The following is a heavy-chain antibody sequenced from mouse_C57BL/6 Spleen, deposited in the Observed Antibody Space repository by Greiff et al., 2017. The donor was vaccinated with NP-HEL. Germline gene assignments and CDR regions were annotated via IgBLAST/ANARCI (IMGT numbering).Heavy chain of an antibody. CDR2: INPNNGGT. CDR1: GYTFTDYY. D-gene: IGHD1-1*01. J-gene: IGHJ1*03. Sequence: EVQLQQSGPELVKPGASVKISCKASGYTFTDYYMNWVKQSHGKSLEWIGDINPNNGGTSYNQKFKGKATSTVDKSSSTAYMELRSLTSEDSAVYYCARCFSTVVAHWYFDVWGTGTTVTVSS. V-gene: IGHV1-26*01. CDR3: ARCFSTVVAHWYFDV.